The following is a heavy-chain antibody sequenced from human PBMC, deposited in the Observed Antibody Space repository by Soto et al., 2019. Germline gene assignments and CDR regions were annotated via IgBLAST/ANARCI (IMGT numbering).Heavy chain of an antibody. CDR1: GFPFSAFS. CDR2: ISSSGSTI. CDR3: AREGGRHCSPTRCYNAFDL. Sequence: EVQLVESGGGLVQPGGSLRLSCASSGFPFSAFSMNWVRQAPGKGLEWVAYISSSGSTIYYTDSVKGRFTISRDNAKSSLYLQMDSLRDEETAVYYCAREGGRHCSPTRCYNAFDLWGQGTMVTVSS. V-gene: IGHV3-48*02. D-gene: IGHD2-2*02. J-gene: IGHJ3*01.